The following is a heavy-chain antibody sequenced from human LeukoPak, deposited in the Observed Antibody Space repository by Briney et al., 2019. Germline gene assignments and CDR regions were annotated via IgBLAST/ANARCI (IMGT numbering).Heavy chain of an antibody. CDR1: GYTFSSYQ. CDR3: ARDRYLGRGTYSFDY. V-gene: IGHV1-46*01. Sequence: ASVKVSCKASGYTFSSYQIHWVRQAPGQGLERMGKINPSGVSTNYAQKFQGRVTMTRDTSTNTVYMELSSLRSEDTAVYYCARDRYLGRGTYSFDYWGQGTLVTVSS. D-gene: IGHD1-26*01. J-gene: IGHJ4*02. CDR2: INPSGVST.